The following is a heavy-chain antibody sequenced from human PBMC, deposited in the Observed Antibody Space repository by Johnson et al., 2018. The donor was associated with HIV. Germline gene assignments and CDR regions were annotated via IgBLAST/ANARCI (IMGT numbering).Heavy chain of an antibody. J-gene: IGHJ3*01. V-gene: IGHV3-23*04. CDR1: GFTFSSYA. D-gene: IGHD6-13*01. CDR3: APAGPDAFDF. Sequence: VQLVESGGVVVQPGGSLRLSCAASGFTFSSYAMRWVRQAPGKGLEWVSGISDSGGSTHYADSVKGRFTISRDNAKNSLYLQMNSLRAEDTAVYYCAPAGPDAFDFWGQGTMVIVSS. CDR2: ISDSGGST.